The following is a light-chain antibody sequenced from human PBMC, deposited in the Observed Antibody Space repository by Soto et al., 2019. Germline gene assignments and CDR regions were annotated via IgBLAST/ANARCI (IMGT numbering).Light chain of an antibody. J-gene: IGLJ2*01. Sequence: QSVLTQPPSVSGAPGQRVTISCTGSSSNIGARYDVHWYQQLPGTAPKLLIYGNNNRPSGVPDRFSGSRSGTSASLAITGLQAEDEADYYCQSYDSRLSVVVFGGGTKVTVL. CDR3: QSYDSRLSVVV. CDR2: GNN. V-gene: IGLV1-40*01. CDR1: SSNIGARYD.